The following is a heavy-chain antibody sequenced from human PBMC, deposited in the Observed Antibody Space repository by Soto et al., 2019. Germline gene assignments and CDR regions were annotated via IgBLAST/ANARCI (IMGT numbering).Heavy chain of an antibody. V-gene: IGHV4-59*01. CDR3: ATYCGGTGWYELDY. J-gene: IGHJ4*02. D-gene: IGHD6-19*01. CDR2: IYDSGSA. Sequence: SETLSLTCTVSGASISGNYWSWIRQPPGKGLEWIGYIYDSGSANYSPSLQSRVTMSVDRSKNQFSLALTSVTAADTAQYFCATYCGGTGWYELDYWGQGILVTVSS. CDR1: GASISGNY.